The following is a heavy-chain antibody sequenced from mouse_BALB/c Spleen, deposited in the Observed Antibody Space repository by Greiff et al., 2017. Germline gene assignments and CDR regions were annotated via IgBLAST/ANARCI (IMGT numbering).Heavy chain of an antibody. CDR3: ALNVYFDY. V-gene: IGHV1S81*02. CDR1: GYTFTNYW. D-gene: IGHD1-3*01. J-gene: IGHJ2*01. Sequence: QVQLQQPGAELVKPGASVKLSCKASGYTFTNYWMHWVKQRPGQGLEWIGEINPSNGRTNYTEKFKSKATLTVDKSSSTAYMQLSSLTSEDSAVYYCALNVYFDYWGQGTTLTVSS. CDR2: INPSNGRT.